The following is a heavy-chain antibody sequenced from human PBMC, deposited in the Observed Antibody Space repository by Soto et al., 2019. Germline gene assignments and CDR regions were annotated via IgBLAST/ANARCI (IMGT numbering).Heavy chain of an antibody. CDR3: ARAEPYCSGGSCYSPGHWYYYYYGMDV. D-gene: IGHD2-15*01. Sequence: ASVKVSCKASGGTFSSYAISWVRQAPGQGLEWMGGIIPIFGTANYAQKFQGRVTITADESTSTAYMELSSLRSEDTAVYYCARAEPYCSGGSCYSPGHWYYYYYGMDVWGQGTTVTVSS. V-gene: IGHV1-69*13. CDR1: GGTFSSYA. CDR2: IIPIFGTA. J-gene: IGHJ6*02.